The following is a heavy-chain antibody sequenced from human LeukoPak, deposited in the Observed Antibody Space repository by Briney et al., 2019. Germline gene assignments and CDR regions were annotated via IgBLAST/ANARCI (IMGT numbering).Heavy chain of an antibody. CDR1: GFTFSSYA. CDR3: ALDSSGYSDAFDI. J-gene: IGHJ3*02. V-gene: IGHV3-30-3*01. CDR2: ISYDGSNK. Sequence: GGSLRLSCAASGFTFSSYAMHWVRQAPGKGLEWVAVISYDGSNKYYADSVKGRFTISRDNSKNTLYLQMNSLRAEDTAVYYCALDSSGYSDAFDIWGQGTMVTVSS. D-gene: IGHD3-22*01.